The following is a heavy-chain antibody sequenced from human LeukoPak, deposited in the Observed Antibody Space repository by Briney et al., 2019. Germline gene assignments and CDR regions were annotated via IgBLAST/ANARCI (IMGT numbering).Heavy chain of an antibody. J-gene: IGHJ4*02. V-gene: IGHV1-24*01. CDR1: GYTLTELS. CDR2: FDPEDGET. Sequence: ASVKVSCKVSGYTLTELSMHGVRQAPGKGREWMGGFDPEDGETIYAQKFQGRVTMTEDTSTDAAYMELSSLRSEDTAVYYCATDRLSGWIQLWTYWGQGTLVTVSS. CDR3: ATDRLSGWIQLWTY. D-gene: IGHD5-18*01.